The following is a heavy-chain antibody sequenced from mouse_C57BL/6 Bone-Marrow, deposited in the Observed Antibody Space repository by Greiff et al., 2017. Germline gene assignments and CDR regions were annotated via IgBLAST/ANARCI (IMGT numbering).Heavy chain of an antibody. Sequence: EVKLQESGPVLVKPGPSVKISCKASGFTFTDYYMHWVKQSHGKSLEWIGLVYPYNGGTSYNQKFKGKATLTVDTSSSTAYMELNSLTSEDSAVYYCARCNYYGSSYRYFDVWGTGTTVTVSS. V-gene: IGHV1-36*01. CDR1: GFTFTDYY. CDR2: VYPYNGGT. D-gene: IGHD1-1*01. CDR3: ARCNYYGSSYRYFDV. J-gene: IGHJ1*03.